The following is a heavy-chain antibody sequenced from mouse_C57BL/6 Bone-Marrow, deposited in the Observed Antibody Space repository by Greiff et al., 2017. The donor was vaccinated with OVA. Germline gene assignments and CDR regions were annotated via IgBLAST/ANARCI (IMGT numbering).Heavy chain of an antibody. D-gene: IGHD1-1*01. Sequence: VQLQQSGAELARPGASVKLSCKASGYTFTSYGISWVKQRTGQGLEWIGEIYPRSGNNYYNEKLKGKATLTADKSSSTAYMELRSLTTEKTAVYFCARACYKGSRYGCAYWGQGTLVTVSA. CDR3: ARACYKGSRYGCAY. CDR1: GYTFTSYG. J-gene: IGHJ3*01. V-gene: IGHV1-81*01. CDR2: IYPRSGNN.